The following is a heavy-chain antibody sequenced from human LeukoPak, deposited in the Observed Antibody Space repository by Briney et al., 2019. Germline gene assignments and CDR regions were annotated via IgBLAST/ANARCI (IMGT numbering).Heavy chain of an antibody. CDR2: IYYRGGT. CDR1: GGSTSSTNW. Sequence: PSETLSLTCAVSGGSTSSTNWWSWVRQPPGKGLEWIGTIYYRGGTNSKPSLKSRVTISIDTSKNPLSLKLSSVTAADRAVYYCARVQSWVYWGQRILFTVSS. J-gene: IGHJ4*02. D-gene: IGHD4-11*01. V-gene: IGHV4-61*01. CDR3: ARVQSWVY.